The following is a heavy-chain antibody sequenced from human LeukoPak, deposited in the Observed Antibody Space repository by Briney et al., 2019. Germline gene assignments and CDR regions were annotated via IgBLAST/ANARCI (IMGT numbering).Heavy chain of an antibody. CDR1: GFTFSSYA. CDR2: ISGSGGST. Sequence: GGSLRPSCAASGFTFSSYAMSWVRQAPGKGLEWVSAISGSGGSTYYADSVKGRFTISRDNSKNTLYLQMNSLRAEDTAVYYCAKDPSGALGAFDIWGQGTMVTVSS. V-gene: IGHV3-23*01. CDR3: AKDPSGALGAFDI. D-gene: IGHD7-27*01. J-gene: IGHJ3*02.